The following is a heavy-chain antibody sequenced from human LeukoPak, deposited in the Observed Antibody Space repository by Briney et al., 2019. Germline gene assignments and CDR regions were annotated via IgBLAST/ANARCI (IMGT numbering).Heavy chain of an antibody. V-gene: IGHV5-51*04. J-gene: IGHJ4*02. D-gene: IGHD2/OR15-2a*01. CDR1: GYRFTNYW. Sequence: GESLKISCKASGYRFTNYWIGWVRQMPGKGLEWMGIMYPGDSDTRYSPSFQGQVTISADKPISTAYLQWSSLKASDTAIYYCARWRSTWVFDYWGQGTLVTVSP. CDR2: MYPGDSDT. CDR3: ARWRSTWVFDY.